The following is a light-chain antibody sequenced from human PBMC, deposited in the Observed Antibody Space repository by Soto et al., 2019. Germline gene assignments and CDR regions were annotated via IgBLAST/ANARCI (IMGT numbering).Light chain of an antibody. CDR2: YDS. V-gene: IGLV3-21*04. J-gene: IGLJ2*01. CDR3: QVWDSSSEHVL. Sequence: SYELTQPPSVSVAPGKTANITCGGNNIGTKSVHWYQQKPGQAPVLVIYYDSDRPSGIPERFSGSNSGSTATLTISRVEAGDEADFYCQVWDSSSEHVLFGGGTKLTVL. CDR1: NIGTKS.